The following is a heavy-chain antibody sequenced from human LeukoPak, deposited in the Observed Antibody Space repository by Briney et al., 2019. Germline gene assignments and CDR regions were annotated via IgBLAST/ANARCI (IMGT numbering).Heavy chain of an antibody. D-gene: IGHD3-16*01. CDR1: GFTFDDYA. CDR3: AKGPGKNLFGYYDY. V-gene: IGHV3-9*01. J-gene: IGHJ4*02. Sequence: PGGSLRLSCAASGFTFDDYAMHWVRQAPGKGLEWVSGISWNSGSIGYADSVKGRFTISRDNAKNSLYPQMNSLRAEDTALYYCAKGPGKNLFGYYDYWGQGTLVTVSS. CDR2: ISWNSGSI.